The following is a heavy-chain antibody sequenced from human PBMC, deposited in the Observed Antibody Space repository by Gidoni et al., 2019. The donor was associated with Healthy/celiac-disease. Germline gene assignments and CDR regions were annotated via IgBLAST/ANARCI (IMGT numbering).Heavy chain of an antibody. V-gene: IGHV6-1*01. Sequence: QVQLQQSGPGLVKPSQTLSLTCAISGDSVSSTSAAWNWLRQSPSRGLEWLGRTDYKSKWYNDYAVSVKIRITIDPYTSKNQFSLQLNSVTPADTAVYYCARDLGSFYFDYWGQGTLVTVSS. J-gene: IGHJ4*02. D-gene: IGHD3-10*01. CDR3: ARDLGSFYFDY. CDR2: TDYKSKWYN. CDR1: GDSVSSTSAA.